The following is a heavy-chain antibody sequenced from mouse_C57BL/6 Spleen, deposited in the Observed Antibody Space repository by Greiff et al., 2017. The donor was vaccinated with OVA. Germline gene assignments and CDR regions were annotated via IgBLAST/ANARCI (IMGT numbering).Heavy chain of an antibody. D-gene: IGHD2-2*01. CDR2: IDPSDSYT. CDR1: GYTFTSYW. CDR3: ARGSTMVTGGFAY. V-gene: IGHV1-69*01. Sequence: QVQLQQPGAELVMPGASVKLSCKASGYTFTSYWMHWVKQRPGQGLEWIGEIDPSDSYTNYNQKFKGKSTLTVDKSSSTAYMQLSSLTSEDSAVYYGARGSTMVTGGFAYWGQGTLVTVSA. J-gene: IGHJ3*01.